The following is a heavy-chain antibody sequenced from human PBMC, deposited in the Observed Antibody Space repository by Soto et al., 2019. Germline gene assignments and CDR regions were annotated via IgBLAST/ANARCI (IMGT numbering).Heavy chain of an antibody. D-gene: IGHD1-7*01. V-gene: IGHV3-23*01. J-gene: IGHJ6*02. CDR3: AKFPELSYYYYGMDV. Sequence: GGSLRLSCAASGFTFSNYAMSRVRQAPGKGLEWVSAISGSGGSTYYADSVKGRFTISRDNSKNTLYLQMNSLRAEDTAVYYCAKFPELSYYYYGMDVWGQGTTVTVSS. CDR1: GFTFSNYA. CDR2: ISGSGGST.